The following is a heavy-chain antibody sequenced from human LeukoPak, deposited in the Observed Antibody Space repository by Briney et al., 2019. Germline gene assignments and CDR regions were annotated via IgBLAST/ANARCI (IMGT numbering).Heavy chain of an antibody. D-gene: IGHD1-1*01. Sequence: GSLRLSCSASGFTFSSYSMNWVRQAPGKGLEWVSSISSSCSYIYYADSVKGRFTISRDNAKNSLYLQMNSLRAEDTAVYYCARARGAKGNGAFDIWGQGTMVTVSS. CDR3: ARARGAKGNGAFDI. V-gene: IGHV3-21*01. J-gene: IGHJ3*02. CDR2: ISSSCSYI. CDR1: GFTFSSYS.